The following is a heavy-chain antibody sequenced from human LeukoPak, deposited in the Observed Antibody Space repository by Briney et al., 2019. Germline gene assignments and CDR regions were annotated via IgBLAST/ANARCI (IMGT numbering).Heavy chain of an antibody. J-gene: IGHJ5*02. V-gene: IGHV1-8*01. CDR3: ARVMSQIRRTNWFDP. Sequence: ASVKVSCKASGYTFTSYDINWVRQATGQGLEWMGWMNPNSGNTGYAQKFQGRVTMTRNTSISTAYMELSSLRSEDTAVYYCARVMSQIRRTNWFDPWGQGTLVTVSS. D-gene: IGHD2-8*01. CDR1: GYTFTSYD. CDR2: MNPNSGNT.